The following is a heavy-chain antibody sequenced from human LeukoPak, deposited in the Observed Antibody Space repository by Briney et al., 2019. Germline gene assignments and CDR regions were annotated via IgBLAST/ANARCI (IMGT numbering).Heavy chain of an antibody. Sequence: GGSLRLSCAASGFTFSSYSMNWVRQAPGKGLEWVSSISSSSSYIYYADSVKGRFTISRDNAKNTLYLQMNSLRAEDTAVYYCARAITAAFDIWGQGTMVTVSS. CDR1: GFTFSSYS. J-gene: IGHJ3*02. D-gene: IGHD1-14*01. V-gene: IGHV3-21*01. CDR3: ARAITAAFDI. CDR2: ISSSSSYI.